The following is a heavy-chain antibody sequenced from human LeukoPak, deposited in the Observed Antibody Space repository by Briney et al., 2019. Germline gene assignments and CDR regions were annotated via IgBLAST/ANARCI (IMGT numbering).Heavy chain of an antibody. CDR1: GYTFTKSY. D-gene: IGHD5-24*01. CDR3: ARIRDGYNDAYDI. Sequence: ASVKVSCKASGYTFTKSYIHWVRQAPGQRLEWMGLINPGGDNTNYAQNFQGRVTMTSDTSARTVYMELSSLRSEDTAIYYCARIRDGYNDAYDIWGQGTVVTVPS. CDR2: INPGGDNT. J-gene: IGHJ3*02. V-gene: IGHV1-46*01.